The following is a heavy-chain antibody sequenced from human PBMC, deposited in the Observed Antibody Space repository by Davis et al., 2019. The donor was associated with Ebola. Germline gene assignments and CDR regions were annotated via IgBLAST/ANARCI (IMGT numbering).Heavy chain of an antibody. CDR2: INPITGGT. D-gene: IGHD3-22*01. V-gene: IGHV1-46*01. J-gene: IGHJ3*02. CDR3: AREGGRYYDSSGYVFDI. CDR1: GCRFTSYY. Sequence: ASVKVSCKASGCRFTSYYMHWVRQAPGQGLEWMGIINPITGGTNYAQNFQVRVNMTRDTSTSTVYMELSSLRSEDTAVYYCAREGGRYYDSSGYVFDIWGQGTMVKVSS.